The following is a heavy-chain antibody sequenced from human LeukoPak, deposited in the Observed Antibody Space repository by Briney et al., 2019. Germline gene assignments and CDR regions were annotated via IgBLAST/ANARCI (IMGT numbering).Heavy chain of an antibody. Sequence: GRSLRLSCAASGFTFDDYAMHWVRQAPGKGLEWVSGISWNSGSIGYADSVKGRFTISRDNAKNSLYLQMNSLRAEDTALYYCAKGPRMGPINWFDPWGQGTLVTVSS. D-gene: IGHD2-8*01. CDR3: AKGPRMGPINWFDP. J-gene: IGHJ5*02. CDR1: GFTFDDYA. V-gene: IGHV3-9*01. CDR2: ISWNSGSI.